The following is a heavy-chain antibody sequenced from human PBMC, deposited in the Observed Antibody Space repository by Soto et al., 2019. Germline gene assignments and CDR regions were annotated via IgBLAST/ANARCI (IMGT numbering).Heavy chain of an antibody. Sequence: SETLSLTCTVSGGSISSSSYYWGWIRQPPGKGLEWIGSIYYSGSTYYNPSLKSRVTISVDTSKNQFSLKLSSVTAADTAVYYCARLEIQLFVYFDYWGQGTLVTVSS. CDR2: IYYSGST. CDR1: GGSISSSSYY. CDR3: ARLEIQLFVYFDY. D-gene: IGHD5-18*01. J-gene: IGHJ4*02. V-gene: IGHV4-39*01.